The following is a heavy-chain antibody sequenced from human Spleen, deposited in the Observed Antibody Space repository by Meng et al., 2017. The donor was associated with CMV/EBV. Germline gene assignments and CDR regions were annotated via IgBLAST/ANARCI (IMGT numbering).Heavy chain of an antibody. V-gene: IGHV3-48*03. CDR1: GLTFTTYE. CDR2: ISSSGSTI. D-gene: IGHD2-2*01. Sequence: GESLKISCAASGLTFTTYEMNWVRQAPGKGLEWVSYISSSGSTIYYADSVKGRFTISRDNAKNSLYMQMNSLRAEDTAVYYCAREEEYCSSTSCYGYFDSWCQGTLVTVSS. CDR3: AREEEYCSSTSCYGYFDS. J-gene: IGHJ4*02.